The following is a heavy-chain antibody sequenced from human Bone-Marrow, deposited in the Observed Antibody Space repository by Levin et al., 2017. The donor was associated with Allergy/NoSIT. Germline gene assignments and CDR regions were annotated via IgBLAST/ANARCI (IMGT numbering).Heavy chain of an antibody. J-gene: IGHJ5*02. Sequence: ASVKVSCKASGYTFTGYYIHWVRQAPGQGLEWIGWITPNSGGTNYAQKFQGRVTMTRDTSISTAYMELRGLTFDDTAIFYCAKISVPAAAWGRFDAWGQGSLVTVSS. CDR3: AKISVPAAAWGRFDA. CDR1: GYTFTGYY. V-gene: IGHV1-2*02. CDR2: ITPNSGGT. D-gene: IGHD2-2*01.